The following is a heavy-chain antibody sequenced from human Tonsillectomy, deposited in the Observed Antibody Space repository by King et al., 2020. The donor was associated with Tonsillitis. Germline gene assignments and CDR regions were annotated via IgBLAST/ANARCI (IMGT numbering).Heavy chain of an antibody. V-gene: IGHV3-33*08. D-gene: IGHD3-3*01. J-gene: IGHJ6*03. Sequence: VQLVESGGGVVQPGRSLRLSCAASGFTFSSYGMHWVRQAPGKGLEWVAVIWYDGSNKYYADSVKGRFTISRDNSKNTLYLQMNSLRAEDTVVYYCARDPETVYYDSWSGPFNYYMDVWGQGTTVTVSS. CDR1: GFTFSSYG. CDR3: ARDPETVYYDSWSGPFNYYMDV. CDR2: IWYDGSNK.